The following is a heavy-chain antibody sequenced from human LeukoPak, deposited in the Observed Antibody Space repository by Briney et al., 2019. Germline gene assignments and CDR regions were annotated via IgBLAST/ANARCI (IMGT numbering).Heavy chain of an antibody. D-gene: IGHD2-15*01. CDR1: GGSISSGSYY. CDR2: IYTSGGT. Sequence: SQTLSLTCTVSGGSISSGSYYWSWIRQPAGKGLEWIGRIYTSGGTNYNPSLKSRVTISVDTSKNQFSLKLSSVTAADTAVYYCASWSGLLNSLDYWGQGTLVTVSS. V-gene: IGHV4-61*02. CDR3: ASWSGLLNSLDY. J-gene: IGHJ4*02.